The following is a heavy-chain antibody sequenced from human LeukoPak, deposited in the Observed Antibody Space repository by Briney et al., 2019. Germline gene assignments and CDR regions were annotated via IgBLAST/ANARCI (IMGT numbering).Heavy chain of an antibody. CDR2: ISAYNGNT. J-gene: IGHJ4*02. CDR3: ARGGDYDFWSGYYSNLDY. CDR1: GYTFTSYD. V-gene: IGHV1-18*01. Sequence: ASVKVSCKASGYTFTSYDINWVRQAPGQGLEWMGWISAYNGNTNYAQKLQGRVTMTTDTSTSTAYMELRSLRSDDTAVYYCARGGDYDFWSGYYSNLDYWGQGTLVTVSS. D-gene: IGHD3-3*01.